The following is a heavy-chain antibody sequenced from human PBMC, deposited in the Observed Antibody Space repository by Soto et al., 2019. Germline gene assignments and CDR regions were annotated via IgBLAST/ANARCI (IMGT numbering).Heavy chain of an antibody. J-gene: IGHJ3*02. D-gene: IGHD3-9*01. V-gene: IGHV4-34*01. CDR3: ASVDILTGDDAFDI. Sequence: SETLSLTCAVYGGSFSGYYWSWIRQPPGKGLEWIGEINHSGSTNYNPSLKSRVTISVDTSKNQFSLKLSSVTAADTAVYYCASVDILTGDDAFDIWGQGTMVTVSS. CDR2: INHSGST. CDR1: GGSFSGYY.